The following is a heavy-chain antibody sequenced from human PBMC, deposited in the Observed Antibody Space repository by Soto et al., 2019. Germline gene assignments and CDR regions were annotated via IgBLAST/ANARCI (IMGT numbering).Heavy chain of an antibody. D-gene: IGHD2-15*01. CDR2: IYHSGST. J-gene: IGHJ6*02. CDR3: ARVVVVAATYYYYGMDV. V-gene: IGHV4-30-2*05. CDR1: GGSISSGGYS. Sequence: SETLSLTCAVSGGSISSGGYSWSWIRQPPGKGLEWIGYIYHSGSTYYNPSLKSRVTISVDTSKNQFSLKLSSVTAADTAVYYCARVVVVAATYYYYGMDVWGQGTKVTVSS.